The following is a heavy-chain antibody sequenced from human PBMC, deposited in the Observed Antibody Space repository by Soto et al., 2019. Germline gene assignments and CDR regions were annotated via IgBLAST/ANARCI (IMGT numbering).Heavy chain of an antibody. CDR1: GVLFNLYW. Sequence: GGTLRLSCSACGVLFNLYWIHWVRHSPGKGLVWISRIYNDGTYSDYADSVRGRLTISRDNVNDTLYLQMNNLRAEDSGLYYCTRGPRPISTGTGAYWGQGTQVTVP. CDR3: TRGPRPISTGTGAY. D-gene: IGHD1-1*01. V-gene: IGHV3-74*01. CDR2: IYNDGTYS. J-gene: IGHJ4*02.